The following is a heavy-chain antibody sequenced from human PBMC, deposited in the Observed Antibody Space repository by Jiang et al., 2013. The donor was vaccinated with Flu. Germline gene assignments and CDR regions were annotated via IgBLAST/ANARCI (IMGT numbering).Heavy chain of an antibody. V-gene: IGHV1-69*01. Sequence: YAISWVRQAPGQGLEWMGGIIPIFGTANYAQKFQGRVTITADESTSTAYMELSSLRSEDTAVYYCARGRVNWFDPWGQGTLVTVSS. CDR1: YA. CDR2: IIPIFGTA. J-gene: IGHJ5*02. CDR3: ARGRVNWFDP.